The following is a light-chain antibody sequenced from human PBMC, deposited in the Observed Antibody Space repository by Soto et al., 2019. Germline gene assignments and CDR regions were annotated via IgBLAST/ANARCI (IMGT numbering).Light chain of an antibody. CDR1: QGIRND. V-gene: IGKV1-6*01. CDR3: LQLYNFSWT. J-gene: IGKJ1*01. CDR2: AAS. Sequence: AIQMTQSPSSLSASVGDRVTITCRASQGIRNDLDWFQQKPGKAPKLLIYAASNLQSGVPSGFSGSGSGTDFTLTISRLQPEDFATYYCLQLYNFSWTFGQGTKWIS.